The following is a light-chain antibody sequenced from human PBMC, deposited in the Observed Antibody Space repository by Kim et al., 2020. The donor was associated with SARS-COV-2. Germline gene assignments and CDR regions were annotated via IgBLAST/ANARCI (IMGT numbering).Light chain of an antibody. V-gene: IGLV2-14*01. J-gene: IGLJ1*01. CDR3: SSYIRGSTNYV. CDR2: EVR. Sequence: QSITIPSTGVSSDVVGYKYVSWYQRHPGKAPKLVIYEVRNRPSGVSNRFSCSKSGNTASLTISGLQAEDEADYYCSSYIRGSTNYVVGTGTKVTVL. CDR1: SSDVVGYKY.